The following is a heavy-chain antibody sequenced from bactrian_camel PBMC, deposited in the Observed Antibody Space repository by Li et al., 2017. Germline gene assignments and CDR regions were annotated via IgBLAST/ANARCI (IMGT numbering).Heavy chain of an antibody. CDR2: INSGGGST. Sequence: DVQLVESGGGLVQPGGSLRLSCAASGTLFSSYDMSWVRQAPGKGLEWVSRINSGGGSTHYADSVKGRFTISRDNAKNTLYLQMNSLKPEDTATYYCAADIGRYGADSAGFGYWGQGTQVTVS. V-gene: IGHV3S40*01. J-gene: IGHJ6*01. CDR3: AADIGRYGADSAGFGY. D-gene: IGHD4*01. CDR1: GTLFSSYD.